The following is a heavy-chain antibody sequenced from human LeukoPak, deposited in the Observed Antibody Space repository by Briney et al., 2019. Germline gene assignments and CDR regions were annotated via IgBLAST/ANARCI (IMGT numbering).Heavy chain of an antibody. CDR1: GFTFSSYA. CDR3: AKNDDYYDSSDNDY. Sequence: GGSLRLSCAASGFTFSSYAMSWVRQAPGKGLEWVSAISGSGGSTYYADSVNGRFTISRDNSKNTLYLQMNSLRAEDTAVYYCAKNDDYYDSSDNDYWGQGTLVTVSS. D-gene: IGHD3-22*01. V-gene: IGHV3-23*01. CDR2: ISGSGGST. J-gene: IGHJ4*02.